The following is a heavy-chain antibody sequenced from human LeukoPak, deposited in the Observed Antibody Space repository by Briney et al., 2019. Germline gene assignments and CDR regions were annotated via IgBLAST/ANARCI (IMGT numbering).Heavy chain of an antibody. J-gene: IGHJ4*02. CDR1: GYTFTSNY. Sequence: ASVKVSCKASGYTFTSNYIHWVRQAPGQGLEWMGMIYPRDGSTSYAQKFQGRVTVTRDTSTSTVHMELSGLRSEDTAVYYCARDLLLSSWYQRSPGESWGQGTLVTVSS. CDR3: ARDLLLSSWYQRSPGES. D-gene: IGHD6-13*01. CDR2: IYPRDGST. V-gene: IGHV1-46*01.